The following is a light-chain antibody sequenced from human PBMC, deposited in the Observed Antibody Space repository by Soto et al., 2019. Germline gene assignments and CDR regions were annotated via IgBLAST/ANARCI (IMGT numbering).Light chain of an antibody. Sequence: EIVLTQSPGTLSLSPGERATLFCRASQSLSSTYLAWYQQRPGQAPRLLIFGASNRATGIPDRFRGSGSGTDFTLTISRLEPGDFAVYYCQRYGSSSLSFGGETRVEI. CDR1: QSLSSTY. J-gene: IGKJ4*01. CDR2: GAS. V-gene: IGKV3-20*01. CDR3: QRYGSSSLS.